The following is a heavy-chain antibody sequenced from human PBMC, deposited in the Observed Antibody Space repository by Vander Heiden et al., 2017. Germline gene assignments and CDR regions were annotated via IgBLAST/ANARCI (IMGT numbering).Heavy chain of an antibody. CDR3: AKDLWYDSSSTYDY. D-gene: IGHD3-22*01. CDR1: GFTFDDYA. CDR2: ISWNSGSI. Sequence: EVQLVESGGGLVQPGRSLRPYCAASGFTFDDYAMHWVRQAPGKGLEWVSGISWNSGSIGYADSVKGRFTISRDNAKNSLYLQMNSLRAEDTALYYCAKDLWYDSSSTYDYWGQGTLVTVSS. V-gene: IGHV3-9*01. J-gene: IGHJ4*02.